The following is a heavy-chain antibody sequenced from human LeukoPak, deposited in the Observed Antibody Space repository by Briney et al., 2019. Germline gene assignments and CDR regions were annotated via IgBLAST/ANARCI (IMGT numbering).Heavy chain of an antibody. J-gene: IGHJ5*02. D-gene: IGHD3-16*01. CDR3: ARRLFVLGIRWFGP. CDR1: GGSFSGYY. Sequence: SEXLSLTCAVYGGSFSGYYWSWIRQPPGKGLEWIGEINHSGSTNYNPSLTSRVTISVDTSKNQFSLKLSSVTAADTAVYYCARRLFVLGIRWFGPWGQGTLVTVSS. V-gene: IGHV4-34*01. CDR2: INHSGST.